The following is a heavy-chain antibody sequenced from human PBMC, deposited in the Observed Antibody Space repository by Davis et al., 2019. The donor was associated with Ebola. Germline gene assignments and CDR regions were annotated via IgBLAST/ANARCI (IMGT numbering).Heavy chain of an antibody. J-gene: IGHJ4*02. CDR3: ARDSDDYCFDY. D-gene: IGHD2-21*02. CDR2: ISYDGSRR. V-gene: IGHV3-30*04. Sequence: GGSLRLSCAASGFTFSSYGMHWVRQAPGKGLEWVAVISYDGSRRYYADSVKGRFTISRDNSKNTLYLQMNSLRPEDTAVYYCARDSDDYCFDYWGQGTLVTVSS. CDR1: GFTFSSYG.